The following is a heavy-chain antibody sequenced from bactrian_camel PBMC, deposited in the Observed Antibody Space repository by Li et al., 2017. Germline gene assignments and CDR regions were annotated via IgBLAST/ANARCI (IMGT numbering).Heavy chain of an antibody. CDR3: AAAKFCGSPHPSTRHIDADEYSY. V-gene: IGHV3S63*01. CDR2: IATGRGNT. D-gene: IGHD2*01. CDR1: GYTLGNIC. Sequence: HVQLVESGGGSVQAGGSLRLSCVVSGYTLGNICIGWFRQGLGKEREGVARIATGRGNTYYADSVKGRFTISQDIAKKTVYLQMNSLKPEDTGMYCCAAAKFCGSPHPSTRHIDADEYSYWGQGTQVTVS. J-gene: IGHJ4*01.